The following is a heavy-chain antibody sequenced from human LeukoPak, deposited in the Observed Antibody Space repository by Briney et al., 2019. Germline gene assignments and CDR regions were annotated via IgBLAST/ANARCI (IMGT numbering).Heavy chain of an antibody. Sequence: GGSLRLSCVVSGFTFASSWITCVRQAPGKGLEWVANIKEDGSEKHYVDSVKGRFTISRDNAKNSLYLQMNSLRAEDTAVYYCAREPGIGYAFDIWGQGTMVTVSS. V-gene: IGHV3-7*01. CDR3: AREPGIGYAFDI. D-gene: IGHD3-10*01. J-gene: IGHJ3*02. CDR2: IKEDGSEK. CDR1: GFTFASSW.